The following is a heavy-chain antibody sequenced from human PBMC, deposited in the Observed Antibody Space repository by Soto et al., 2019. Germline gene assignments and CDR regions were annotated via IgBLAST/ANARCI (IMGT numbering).Heavy chain of an antibody. J-gene: IGHJ3*02. CDR2: ISSSSSTI. CDR1: GFTFSSYS. D-gene: IGHD3-22*01. Sequence: PGGSLRLSCAASGFTFSSYSKNWVRQAPGKGLEWVSYISSSSSTIYYADSVKGRFTISRDNAKNSLYLQMNSLRDEDTAVYYCAIDLKYFDSSGYSMLPHDAFDIWGQGTMVTVSS. V-gene: IGHV3-48*02. CDR3: AIDLKYFDSSGYSMLPHDAFDI.